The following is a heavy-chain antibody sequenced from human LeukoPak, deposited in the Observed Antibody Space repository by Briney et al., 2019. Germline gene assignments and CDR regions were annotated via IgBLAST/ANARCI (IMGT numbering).Heavy chain of an antibody. J-gene: IGHJ4*02. CDR1: GGSHSGYY. Sequence: SETLSLTCAVYGGSHSGYYWSWIRQPTGKGLEWIGEINHSGSTKYNPSLKSRVAMSVDTSKNQFSLKLSSVTAADTAVYYCARLAPYSSGWYRFFDYWGQGTLVTVSS. V-gene: IGHV4-34*01. CDR3: ARLAPYSSGWYRFFDY. D-gene: IGHD6-19*01. CDR2: INHSGST.